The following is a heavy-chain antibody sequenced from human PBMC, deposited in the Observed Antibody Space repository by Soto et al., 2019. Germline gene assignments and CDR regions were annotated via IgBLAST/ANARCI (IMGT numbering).Heavy chain of an antibody. CDR3: AREGYCSGGSCYSRTLDY. V-gene: IGHV4-34*01. D-gene: IGHD2-15*01. CDR2: INHSGST. CDR1: GGSFSGYY. Sequence: QVQLQQWGAGLLKPSETLSLTCAVYGGSFSGYYWSWIRQPPGKGLEWIGEINHSGSTNYNPSLKSRVTISVDTSTNQLSLKLSSVTAADTAVYYCAREGYCSGGSCYSRTLDYWGQGTLVTVSS. J-gene: IGHJ4*02.